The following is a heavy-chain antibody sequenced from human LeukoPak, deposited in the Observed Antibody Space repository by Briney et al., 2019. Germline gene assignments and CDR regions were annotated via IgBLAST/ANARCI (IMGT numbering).Heavy chain of an antibody. CDR2: ILYEGSNK. CDR1: GFTLSSYG. J-gene: IGHJ3*02. CDR3: AKDSGEGSSWRRGRGDAFDI. V-gene: IGHV3-30*18. D-gene: IGHD6-13*01. Sequence: PGGSLRLSCAPSGFTLSSYGMHWVRQAPGKGLEWVAVILYEGSNKYYADSVKGRFTISRDNSKNTLYLQMNSLRAEDTAVYYCAKDSGEGSSWRRGRGDAFDIWGQGTMVTVSS.